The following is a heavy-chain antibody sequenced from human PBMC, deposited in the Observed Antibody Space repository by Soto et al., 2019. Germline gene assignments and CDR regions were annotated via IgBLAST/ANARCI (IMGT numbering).Heavy chain of an antibody. D-gene: IGHD1-1*01. CDR3: ARATGTLRSRNCDY. Sequence: SETLSLTCSVSGGSISTVGHYWTWIRQPPGKGLGWIGSIYHTGSTYYSKSLRSRLTMSVDTSKSQFSLRLSSVTAADTAVYYCARATGTLRSRNCDYWGQGSLVTVSS. CDR2: IYHTGST. V-gene: IGHV4-31*03. J-gene: IGHJ4*02. CDR1: GGSISTVGHY.